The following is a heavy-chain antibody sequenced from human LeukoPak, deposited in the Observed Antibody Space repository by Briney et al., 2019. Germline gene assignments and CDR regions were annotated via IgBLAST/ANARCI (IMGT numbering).Heavy chain of an antibody. CDR1: GFTFSSYA. J-gene: IGHJ3*02. Sequence: GGSLRLSCAASGFTFSSYAMSWVRQAPGKGLEWVSAISGSGGSTYYADSVKGRFTISRDNSKSTLYLQMNSLRAEDTAVYYCAKDTIITMIVVVTPDAFDIWGQGTMVTVSS. CDR2: ISGSGGST. D-gene: IGHD3-22*01. V-gene: IGHV3-23*01. CDR3: AKDTIITMIVVVTPDAFDI.